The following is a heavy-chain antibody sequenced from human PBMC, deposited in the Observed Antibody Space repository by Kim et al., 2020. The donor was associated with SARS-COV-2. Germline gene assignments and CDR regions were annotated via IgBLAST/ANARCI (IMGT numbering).Heavy chain of an antibody. CDR1: GGSISRYY. CDR2: IYYSGST. D-gene: IGHD6-19*01. V-gene: IGHV4-59*01. CDR3: ARDGLDSSGELIGMDV. J-gene: IGHJ6*02. Sequence: LETLSLTCTVSGGSISRYYWSWIRQPPGKGLEWIGYIYYSGSTNYNPSLKSRVTISVDTSKNQFSLKLSSVTAADTAVYYCARDGLDSSGELIGMDVWGQGTTVTVSS.